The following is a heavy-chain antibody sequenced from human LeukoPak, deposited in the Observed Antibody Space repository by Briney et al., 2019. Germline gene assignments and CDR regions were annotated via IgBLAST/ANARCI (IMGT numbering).Heavy chain of an antibody. CDR3: ARVGMVRDYYYYMDV. V-gene: IGHV1-8*03. CDR1: GYTFTSYD. J-gene: IGHJ6*03. D-gene: IGHD3-10*01. CDR2: MNPNSGNT. Sequence: GASVKVSCKASGYTFTSYDINWVRQATGQGLEWMGWMNPNSGNTGYAQKFQGRVTITRNTSISTAYMELSSLRSEDTAVYYCARVGMVRDYYYYMDVWGKGTTVIVSS.